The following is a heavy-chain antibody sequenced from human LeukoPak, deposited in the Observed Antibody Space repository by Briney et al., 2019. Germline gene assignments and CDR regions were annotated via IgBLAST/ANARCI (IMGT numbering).Heavy chain of an antibody. V-gene: IGHV4-34*01. Sequence: SETLPLTCAVYGGSFSGYYWSWIRQPPGKGLEWIGEINHSGSTNYNPSLKSRVTISVDTSKNQFSLKLSSVTAADTAVYYCARSFQATYYYDSSRVRGYFDYWGQGTLVTVSS. CDR1: GGSFSGYY. CDR2: INHSGST. D-gene: IGHD3-22*01. J-gene: IGHJ4*02. CDR3: ARSFQATYYYDSSRVRGYFDY.